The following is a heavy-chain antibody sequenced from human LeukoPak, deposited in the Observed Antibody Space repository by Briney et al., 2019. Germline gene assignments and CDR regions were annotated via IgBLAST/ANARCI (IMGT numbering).Heavy chain of an antibody. D-gene: IGHD3-3*01. Sequence: PSDTLSLTCTVSGGSISSYYWSWIRQPPGKGLEWIGYIYYSGSTNYNPSLKSRVTISVDTSKNQFSLKLSSVTAADTAVYYCARVVQYYAVDFWGKGTTVTISS. CDR2: IYYSGST. J-gene: IGHJ6*04. CDR3: ARVVQYYAVDF. CDR1: GGSISSYY. V-gene: IGHV4-59*07.